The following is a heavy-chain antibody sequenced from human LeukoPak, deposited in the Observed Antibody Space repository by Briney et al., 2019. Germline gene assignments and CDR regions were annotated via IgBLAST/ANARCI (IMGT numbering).Heavy chain of an antibody. V-gene: IGHV3-21*04. CDR3: AKDPSTVTTNRDWFDP. D-gene: IGHD4-17*01. CDR1: GFTFSSYS. J-gene: IGHJ5*02. CDR2: ISSSSSYI. Sequence: GGSLRLSCAASGFTFSSYSMNWVRQAPGKGLEWVSSISSSSSYIYYADSVKGRFNISRDNSKNTLYLQMNSLRAKDTAVYYCAKDPSTVTTNRDWFDPWGQGTLVTVSS.